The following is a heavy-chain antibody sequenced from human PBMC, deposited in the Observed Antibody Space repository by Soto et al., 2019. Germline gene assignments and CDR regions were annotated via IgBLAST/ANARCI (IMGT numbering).Heavy chain of an antibody. Sequence: ASVKVSCKASGYTFTTYAIHWLRQAPGQRLEWMGWINAGNGKTQYSQKNKGRVTITRDTSASTAYMELSSLLFEYTAVYYCARQLTGTTIPFDYGGQGTLVTFSS. CDR2: INAGNGKT. CDR1: GYTFTTYA. CDR3: ARQLTGTTIPFDY. D-gene: IGHD1-20*01. V-gene: IGHV1-3*01. J-gene: IGHJ4*02.